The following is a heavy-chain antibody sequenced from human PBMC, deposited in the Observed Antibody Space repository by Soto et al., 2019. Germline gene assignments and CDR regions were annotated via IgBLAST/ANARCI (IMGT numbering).Heavy chain of an antibody. Sequence: GASVKVSCKASGYTFTSYGISWVRQAPGQGLEWMGWISAYNGNTNYAQKLQGRVTTTTDTSTSTVYMELRDLRSDDTAVYYCVSLQTSGWPGVHWGQGTLVTVSS. CDR2: ISAYNGNT. V-gene: IGHV1-18*01. CDR3: VSLQTSGWPGVH. CDR1: GYTFTSYG. D-gene: IGHD6-25*01. J-gene: IGHJ4*02.